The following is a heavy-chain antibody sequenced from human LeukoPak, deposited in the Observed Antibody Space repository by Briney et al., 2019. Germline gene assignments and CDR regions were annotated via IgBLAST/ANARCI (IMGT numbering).Heavy chain of an antibody. CDR2: INPNSGGT. CDR3: ARDLGGSPLNTVNPGY. V-gene: IGHV1-2*02. CDR1: GYTFTGYY. Sequence: ASVKVSCKASGYTFTGYYMHWVRQAPGQGLEWMGWINPNSGGTNYAQKFQGRVTMTRDTSISTAYMELSRLRSDDTAVYYCARDLGGSPLNTVNPGYWGQGTPVTVSS. J-gene: IGHJ4*02. D-gene: IGHD4-17*01.